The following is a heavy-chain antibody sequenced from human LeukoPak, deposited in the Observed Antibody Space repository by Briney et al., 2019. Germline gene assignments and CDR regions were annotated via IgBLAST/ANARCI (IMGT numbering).Heavy chain of an antibody. CDR2: ISTSSSTI. CDR1: GFTFSTYS. V-gene: IGHV3-48*01. D-gene: IGHD1-26*01. Sequence: PGGSLRLSCAASGFTFSTYSMNWVRQAPGKGQEWLSYISTSSSTIYYAESVKGRFTISRDNAKNSLYLQMNSLRVEDTAIYYCAKARGGGSHDDFDYWGQGTLVTVSS. CDR3: AKARGGGSHDDFDY. J-gene: IGHJ4*02.